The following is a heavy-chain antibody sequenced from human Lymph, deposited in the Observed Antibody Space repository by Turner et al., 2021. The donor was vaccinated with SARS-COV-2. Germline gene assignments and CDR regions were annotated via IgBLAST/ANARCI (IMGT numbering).Heavy chain of an antibody. V-gene: IGHV4-39*01. J-gene: IGHJ4*02. CDR1: GGSISSSSYY. CDR3: ARNDRVVVQSFDY. D-gene: IGHD2-15*01. CDR2: IYYSGST. Sequence: QLQLQESGPGLVKPSETLSLTCTVSGGSISSSSYYWGWIRQPTGKGREWSGRIYYSGSTYYNPSLKSRLTISVDTSKNQFSLKLTSVTAADTAVYYCARNDRVVVQSFDYLGQGTLITVSS.